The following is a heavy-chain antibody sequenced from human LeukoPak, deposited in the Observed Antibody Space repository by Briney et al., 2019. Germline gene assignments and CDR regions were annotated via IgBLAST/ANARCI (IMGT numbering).Heavy chain of an antibody. Sequence: ASVKISSKASGCTFTCYGISWVRQAPGQGIEWMGWISAYNGNTHYAQKLQGRVTMSTDISTSTAYMELRRLRSDETAVYYCAGTKTVGEAFDIWGQGTMVTVSS. CDR2: ISAYNGNT. D-gene: IGHD3-16*01. CDR3: AGTKTVGEAFDI. J-gene: IGHJ3*02. CDR1: GCTFTCYG. V-gene: IGHV1-18*01.